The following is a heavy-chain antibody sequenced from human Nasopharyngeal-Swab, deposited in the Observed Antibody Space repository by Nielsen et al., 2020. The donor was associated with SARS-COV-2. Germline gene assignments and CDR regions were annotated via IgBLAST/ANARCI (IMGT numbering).Heavy chain of an antibody. J-gene: IGHJ4*02. CDR3: ARGLADSSGYPLYYFDY. CDR2: IYYSGST. Sequence: GSLRLSCTVSGGSISSYYWSWIRQPPGKGLEWIGYIYYSGSTNYNPSLKSRVTISVDTSKNQFSLKLSSVTAADTAVYYCARGLADSSGYPLYYFDYWGQGTLVTVSS. CDR1: GGSISSYY. D-gene: IGHD3-22*01. V-gene: IGHV4-59*12.